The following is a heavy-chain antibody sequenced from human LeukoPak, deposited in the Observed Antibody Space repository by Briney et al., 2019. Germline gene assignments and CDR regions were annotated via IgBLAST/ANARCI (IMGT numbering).Heavy chain of an antibody. CDR2: ISKDGSKT. CDR1: GFTFSDHV. D-gene: IGHD1-7*01. V-gene: IGHV3-30*17. Sequence: QPGRSLRLSCAASGFTFSDHVVHWVRQAPGMGLEWVAVISKDGSKTFYAGSVEGRFTFSRDNSENTLYLQMNYLKPEDTAVYYCVKDEGTIWNSKNDPFDIWGQGTMVTVSS. J-gene: IGHJ3*02. CDR3: VKDEGTIWNSKNDPFDI.